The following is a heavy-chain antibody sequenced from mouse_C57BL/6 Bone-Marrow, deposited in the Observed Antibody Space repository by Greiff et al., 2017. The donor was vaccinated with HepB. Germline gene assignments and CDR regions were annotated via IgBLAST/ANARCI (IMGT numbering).Heavy chain of an antibody. CDR2: ILPGGGST. V-gene: IGHV1-9*01. Sequence: QVQLQQSGAELMKPGASVKLSCKATGYSFTGYWIVWVLQRPGHDLEWIGAILPGGGSTNYNEKFKGKATFTADTSSNPAYMQLSSLTTEDSAIYYCARDYYGSRDWYFDVWGTGTTVTVSS. D-gene: IGHD1-1*01. CDR1: GYSFTGYW. J-gene: IGHJ1*03. CDR3: ARDYYGSRDWYFDV.